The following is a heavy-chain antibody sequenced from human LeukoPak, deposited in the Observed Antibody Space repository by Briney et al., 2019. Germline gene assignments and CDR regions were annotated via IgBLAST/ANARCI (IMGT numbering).Heavy chain of an antibody. CDR3: ARDQRGYAMTRY. V-gene: IGHV1-8*01. Sequence: ASVKVSCKASGYTFTSYDINWVRQATGQGLEWMGWMNPNSGNTGYAQKFQGRVTMTRDTSISTAYMELSRLRSDDTAVYYCARDQRGYAMTRYWGQGTLVTVSS. J-gene: IGHJ4*02. D-gene: IGHD5-12*01. CDR2: MNPNSGNT. CDR1: GYTFTSYD.